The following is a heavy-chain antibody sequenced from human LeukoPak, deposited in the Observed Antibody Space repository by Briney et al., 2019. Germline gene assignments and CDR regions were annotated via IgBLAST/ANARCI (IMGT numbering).Heavy chain of an antibody. CDR3: ARSRFDWLLSWGDYCGMDV. CDR1: GGSFSGYY. D-gene: IGHD3-9*01. V-gene: IGHV4-34*01. CDR2: INHSGST. J-gene: IGHJ6*02. Sequence: PSETLSLTCAVYGGSFSGYYWSWIRQPPGKGLEWIGEINHSGSTNYNPSLKSRVTLSVDTSKNQFSLKLSSVTAADTAVYYCARSRFDWLLSWGDYCGMDVWGQGTTVTVSS.